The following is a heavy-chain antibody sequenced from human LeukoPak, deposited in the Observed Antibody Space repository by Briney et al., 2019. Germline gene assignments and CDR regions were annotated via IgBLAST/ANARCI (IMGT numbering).Heavy chain of an antibody. V-gene: IGHV3-21*01. Sequence: GGSLRLSCAASGFTFSSYSMNWVRQAPGKGLEWVSSIGSSSSYIYYADSVKGRFTISRDNAKNSLYLQMNSLRAEDTAVYYCARSRDYGGLTIDYWGQGTLVTVSS. J-gene: IGHJ4*02. D-gene: IGHD4-23*01. CDR2: IGSSSSYI. CDR1: GFTFSSYS. CDR3: ARSRDYGGLTIDY.